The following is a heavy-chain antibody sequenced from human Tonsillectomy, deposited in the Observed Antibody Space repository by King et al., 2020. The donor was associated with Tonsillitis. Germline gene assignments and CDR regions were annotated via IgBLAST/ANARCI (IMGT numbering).Heavy chain of an antibody. V-gene: IGHV3-23*04. Sequence: VQLVESGGGLVQPGGSLRLSCAASGFTFSSYAMSWVRQAPGKGLEWVSTISDSGSGGSTYYADSVKGRFTISRDNSKTTLYLQMDSLRAEDTAVYYCAKDSDFATSGYYPEYFQHWGQGTLVTVSS. D-gene: IGHD3-22*01. J-gene: IGHJ1*01. CDR1: GFTFSSYA. CDR2: ISDSGSGGST. CDR3: AKDSDFATSGYYPEYFQH.